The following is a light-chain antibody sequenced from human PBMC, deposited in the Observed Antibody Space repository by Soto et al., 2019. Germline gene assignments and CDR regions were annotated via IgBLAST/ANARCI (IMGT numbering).Light chain of an antibody. V-gene: IGKV1-5*03. CDR1: QSVSRW. CDR3: QQYNDNWT. J-gene: IGKJ1*01. Sequence: DIHMTQSPSTMSASVADRDPITCQDSQSVSRWLAWYQQKPGKATKLLIYKASTLESGVPSRFSGSGSGTEFTLAISSLQPDDSATYYCQQYNDNWTFGQGTEVDIK. CDR2: KAS.